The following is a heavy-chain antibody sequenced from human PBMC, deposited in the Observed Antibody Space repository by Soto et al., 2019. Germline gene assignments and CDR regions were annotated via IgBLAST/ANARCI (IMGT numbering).Heavy chain of an antibody. V-gene: IGHV6-1*01. D-gene: IGHD2-15*01. CDR3: ARDNLGYCSGGSCYSYYYYMDV. Sequence: PSQTLSLTCAISGDSVSSNSAAWNWIRQSPSRGLEWLGRTYYRSKWYNDYAVSVKSRITINPDTSKNQFSLQLNSVTPEDTAVYYCARDNLGYCSGGSCYSYYYYMDVWGEGTTVTVSS. CDR2: TYYRSKWYN. CDR1: GDSVSSNSAA. J-gene: IGHJ6*03.